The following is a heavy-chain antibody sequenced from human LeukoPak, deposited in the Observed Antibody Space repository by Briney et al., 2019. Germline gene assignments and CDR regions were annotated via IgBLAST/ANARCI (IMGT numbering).Heavy chain of an antibody. J-gene: IGHJ4*02. CDR2: MNSNSGNT. V-gene: IGHV1-8*01. CDR1: GYTFINHD. Sequence: ASVKVSCKASGYTFINHDIDWVRQAPGQGLEWIGWMNSNSGNTGYAQKFQGRVIMTRDTSITTAYLELRSLRSDDTAVYYCARGQWLVSEFDYWGQGTLVTVSS. CDR3: ARGQWLVSEFDY. D-gene: IGHD6-19*01.